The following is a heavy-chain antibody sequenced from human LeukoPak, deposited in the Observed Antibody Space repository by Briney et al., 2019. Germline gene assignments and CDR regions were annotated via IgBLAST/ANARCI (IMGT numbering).Heavy chain of an antibody. CDR3: ARGTRYDFWSGYRDY. CDR2: ISSSSSTI. D-gene: IGHD3-3*01. Sequence: GGSLRLSCAASGFTFSSYSMNWVRQAPGKGLEWVSYISSSSSTIYYADSVKGRFTISRDNAKNSLYLQMNSLRAVDTAVYYCARGTRYDFWSGYRDYWGQGTLVTVSS. J-gene: IGHJ4*02. V-gene: IGHV3-48*01. CDR1: GFTFSSYS.